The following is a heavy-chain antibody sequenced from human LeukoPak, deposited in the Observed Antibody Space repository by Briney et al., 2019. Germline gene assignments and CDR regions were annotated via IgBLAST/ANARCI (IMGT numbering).Heavy chain of an antibody. V-gene: IGHV4-39*01. D-gene: IGHD3-3*01. J-gene: IGHJ6*03. Sequence: PSETLSLTCTVSGGSISSSSYYWGWIRQPPGKGLEWIGSIYYSGSTYYNPSLKSRVTISVDTSKNQFSLKLSSVTAADTAVYYCAKSYYDFWSGYGVGYYYYMDVWGKGTTVTVSS. CDR3: AKSYYDFWSGYGVGYYYYMDV. CDR2: IYYSGST. CDR1: GGSISSSSYY.